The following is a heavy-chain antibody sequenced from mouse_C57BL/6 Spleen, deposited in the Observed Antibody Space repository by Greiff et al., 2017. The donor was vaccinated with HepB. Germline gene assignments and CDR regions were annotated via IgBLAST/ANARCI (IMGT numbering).Heavy chain of an antibody. Sequence: QVQLQQSGPELVKPGASVKISCKASGYAFSSSWMNWVKQRPGKGLEWIGRIYPGDGDTNYNGKFKGKATLTADKSSSTAYMQLSSLISEDSAVYFCARYYGSSLWYFDVWGTGTTVTVSS. V-gene: IGHV1-82*01. CDR3: ARYYGSSLWYFDV. D-gene: IGHD1-1*01. CDR1: GYAFSSSW. CDR2: IYPGDGDT. J-gene: IGHJ1*03.